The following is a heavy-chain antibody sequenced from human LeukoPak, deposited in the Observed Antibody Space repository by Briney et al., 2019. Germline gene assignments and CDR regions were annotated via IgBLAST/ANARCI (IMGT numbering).Heavy chain of an antibody. J-gene: IGHJ4*02. V-gene: IGHV4-34*01. CDR1: GGSFSGYY. D-gene: IGHD3/OR15-3a*01. CDR3: AKQTGSGLFILP. Sequence: SETLSLTCAVYGGSFSGYYWSWIRQPPGKGLEWIGEINHSGSTNYNPSLKSRVTISVDTSKNQFSLKLTSVTAADTAVYYCAKQTGSGLFILPGGQGTLVTVSS. CDR2: INHSGST.